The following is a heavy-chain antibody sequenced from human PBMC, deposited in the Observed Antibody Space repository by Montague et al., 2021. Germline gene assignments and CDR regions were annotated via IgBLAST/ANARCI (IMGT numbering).Heavy chain of an antibody. CDR1: GFIFNNYV. J-gene: IGHJ4*02. Sequence: SLRLSCAASGFIFNNYVMNWVRQAPGKGLEWVSGINGNSINIGYADSVKGRFTISRDNAKNSLYLQMNGLRAEDTAFYYCVKDTRDYYPDFWGQGILVTVSS. D-gene: IGHD3-3*01. CDR3: VKDTRDYYPDF. CDR2: INGNSINI. V-gene: IGHV3-9*01.